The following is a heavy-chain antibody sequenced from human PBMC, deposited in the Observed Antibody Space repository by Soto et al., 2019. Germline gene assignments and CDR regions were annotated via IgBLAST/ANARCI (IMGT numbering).Heavy chain of an antibody. D-gene: IGHD6-13*01. CDR1: GFTFSSYS. V-gene: IGHV3-23*01. CDR2: ISGSGGST. CDR3: AKVDIAAAAGSNDY. J-gene: IGHJ4*02. Sequence: GGSLRLSCAASGFTFSSYSMSWVRQAPGKGLEWVSAISGSGGSTYYADSVKGRFTISRDNSKNTLYLQMNSLRAEDTAVYYCAKVDIAAAAGSNDYWGQGTLVTVSS.